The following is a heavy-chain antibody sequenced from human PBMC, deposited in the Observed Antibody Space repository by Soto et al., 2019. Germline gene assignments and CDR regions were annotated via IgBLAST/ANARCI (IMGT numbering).Heavy chain of an antibody. CDR1: GFTFSSYG. V-gene: IGHV3-30*18. CDR3: AKDEMKDFGEPGYYFDY. J-gene: IGHJ4*02. CDR2: ISYDGSNK. D-gene: IGHD3-10*01. Sequence: GGSLRLSCAASGFTFSSYGMHWVRQAPGKGLEWVAVISYDGSNKYYADSVKGRFTISRDNSKNTLYLQMNSLRAEDTAVYYCAKDEMKDFGEPGYYFDYWGQGTLVTVSS.